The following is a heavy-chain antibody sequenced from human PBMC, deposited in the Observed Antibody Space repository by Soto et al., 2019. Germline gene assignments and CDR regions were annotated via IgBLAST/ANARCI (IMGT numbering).Heavy chain of an antibody. J-gene: IGHJ4*02. V-gene: IGHV3-30-3*01. CDR3: ARQNSGWSYYFDF. CDR2: ISSDGSTK. D-gene: IGHD6-19*01. CDR1: GFTFSDYV. Sequence: QVQLVESGRGVVQPGRSLRLSCAVSGFTFSDYVMHWVRQAPGKGLEWLAVISSDGSTKHYTDSMKGRFTVSRDNSNDTLYLQMNNLRGGDTAVYFCARQNSGWSYYFDFWGQGTLVTVSS.